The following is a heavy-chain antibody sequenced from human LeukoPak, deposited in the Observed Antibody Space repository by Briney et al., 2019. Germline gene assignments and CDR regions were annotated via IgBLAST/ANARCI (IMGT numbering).Heavy chain of an antibody. J-gene: IGHJ4*02. CDR3: ARDLGGAAAGSCFDY. CDR1: GFTFSSYS. V-gene: IGHV3-21*01. D-gene: IGHD6-13*01. Sequence: AGGSLRLSCAASGFTFSSYSMNWVRQAPGKGLEWVSSISSSSSYIYYADSVKGRFTISRDNAKNSLYPQMNSLRAEDTAVYYCARDLGGAAAGSCFDYWGQGTLVTVSS. CDR2: ISSSSSYI.